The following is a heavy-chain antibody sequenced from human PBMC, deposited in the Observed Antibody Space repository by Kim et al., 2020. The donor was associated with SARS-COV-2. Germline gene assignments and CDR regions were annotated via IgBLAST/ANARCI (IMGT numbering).Heavy chain of an antibody. D-gene: IGHD6-13*01. CDR1: GFTFSSYS. V-gene: IGHV3-48*04. Sequence: GGSLRLSCAASGFTFSSYSMNWVRQAPGKGLEWVSYISSSSSTIYYADSVKVRFTISRDNAKNSLYLQMNSLRAEDTAVYYCARIGQQQNYWGQGTLVTVSS. CDR3: ARIGQQQNY. CDR2: ISSSSSTI. J-gene: IGHJ4*02.